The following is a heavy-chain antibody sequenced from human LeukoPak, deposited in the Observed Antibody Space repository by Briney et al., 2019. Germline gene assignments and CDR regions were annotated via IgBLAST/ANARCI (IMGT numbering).Heavy chain of an antibody. CDR2: IYTSGST. CDR3: ARGMVRGVI. Sequence: TRSLTCTVSGGSISSGSYYWSWIRQPAGKGLEWIGRIYTSGSTNYNPSLKSRVTISVDTSKNQFSLKLSSVTAADTAVYYCARGMVRGVIWGQGTLVTVSS. CDR1: GGSISSGSYY. V-gene: IGHV4-61*02. D-gene: IGHD3-10*01. J-gene: IGHJ4*02.